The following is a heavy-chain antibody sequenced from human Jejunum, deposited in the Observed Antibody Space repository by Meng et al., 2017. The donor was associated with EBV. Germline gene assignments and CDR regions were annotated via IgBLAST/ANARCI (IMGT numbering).Heavy chain of an antibody. CDR2: IYWDDDK. J-gene: IGHJ4*02. CDR1: GFSVTSSGVA. CDR3: AHKGDGFNYAFNY. Sequence: QITLKESGPTLVKPTETLTLTRTFSGFSVTSSGVAVGWLRQPPGKALEWLALIYWDDDKRYSPSLKSRLTITKDTSKNQVVLTLTNMDPADTATYYCAHKGDGFNYAFNYGGQGTMVTVS. V-gene: IGHV2-5*02. D-gene: IGHD5-24*01.